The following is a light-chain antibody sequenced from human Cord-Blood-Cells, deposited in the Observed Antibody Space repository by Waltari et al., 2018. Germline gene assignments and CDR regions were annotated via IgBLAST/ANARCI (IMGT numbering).Light chain of an antibody. V-gene: IGLV3-27*01. CDR2: KVS. J-gene: IGLJ3*02. CDR1: VLAKKH. Sequence: SYELTHPSSASVSPGQTARITCSGDVLAKKHVRWFQRKPGQAPVLVIYKVSERPSGIPGRFSGSSSGTTVTFTISGAQVEDEADYYCYSAADNNRVFGGGTKLTVL. CDR3: YSAADNNRV.